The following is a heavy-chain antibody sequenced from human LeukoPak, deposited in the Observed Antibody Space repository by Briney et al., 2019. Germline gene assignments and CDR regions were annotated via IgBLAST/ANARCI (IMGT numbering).Heavy chain of an antibody. V-gene: IGHV3-23*01. CDR2: ISGSGGST. D-gene: IGHD1-26*01. CDR1: GFTFSSYA. Sequence: PGASLRLSCAASGFTFSSYAMSWVRQAPGKGLEWVSAISGSGGSTYYADSVKGRFTISRDNSKNTLYLQMNSLRAEDTAVYYCAKPLVGATVENFQHWGQGTLVTVSS. J-gene: IGHJ1*01. CDR3: AKPLVGATVENFQH.